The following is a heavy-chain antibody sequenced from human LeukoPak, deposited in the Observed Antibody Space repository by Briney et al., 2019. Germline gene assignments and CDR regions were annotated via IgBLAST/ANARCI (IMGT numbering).Heavy chain of an antibody. CDR2: ISSSSSTI. V-gene: IGHV3-48*01. D-gene: IGHD2-2*01. J-gene: IGHJ3*02. Sequence: GGSLRLSCAASGFTFSSYSMDWVRQAPGKGLEWVSYISSSSSTIYYADSVKGRFTISRDNAKNSLYLQMNSLRAEDTAVYYCAREVDDIVVVPAATFWGDGAFDIWGQGTMVTVSS. CDR1: GFTFSSYS. CDR3: AREVDDIVVVPAATFWGDGAFDI.